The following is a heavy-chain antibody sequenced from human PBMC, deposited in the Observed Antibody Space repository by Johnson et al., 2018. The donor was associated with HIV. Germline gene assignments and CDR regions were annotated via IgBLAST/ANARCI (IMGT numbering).Heavy chain of an antibody. CDR3: TRGEGGYFYDSSGYYHRPDDAFEI. Sequence: QVQLVESGGGVVQPGRSLRLSCAASGFTFSSYAMHWVRQAPGKGLEWVAVISYDGSNKYYADSVTGRFTISRDNSKNTLYLQRNSLRAEDTAVDFCTRGEGGYFYDSSGYYHRPDDAFEIWGQGTMVTVSS. J-gene: IGHJ3*02. CDR2: ISYDGSNK. CDR1: GFTFSSYA. V-gene: IGHV3-30-3*01. D-gene: IGHD3-22*01.